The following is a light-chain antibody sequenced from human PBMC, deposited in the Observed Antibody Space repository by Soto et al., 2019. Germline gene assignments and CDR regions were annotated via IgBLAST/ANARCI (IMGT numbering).Light chain of an antibody. CDR3: QSYDSSLIGSV. Sequence: QSVLTQPPSVSGAPGQRVTISCTGSSSNIGAGYVVHWYQQLPGTAPKLLIYGNSNRPSGVPDRFSGSKSGTSASLAITGLQAEDEADYYCQSYDSSLIGSVFGGGTKVTVL. J-gene: IGLJ2*01. V-gene: IGLV1-40*01. CDR2: GNS. CDR1: SSNIGAGYV.